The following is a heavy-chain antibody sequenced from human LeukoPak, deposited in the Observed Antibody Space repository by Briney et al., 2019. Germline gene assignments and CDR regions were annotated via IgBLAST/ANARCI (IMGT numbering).Heavy chain of an antibody. J-gene: IGHJ4*02. D-gene: IGHD5-12*01. CDR2: IYTSGST. Sequence: SETLSLTCTVSGGSISSYYWSWLRQPAGTGLEWVGRIYTSGSTNYNPSLKSRVTMSVDTSKNQFSLKLNSVTAADTAVYYCARHPPPGNNGYEGFIDNWGQGTLVIVSS. V-gene: IGHV4-4*07. CDR3: ARHPPPGNNGYEGFIDN. CDR1: GGSISSYY.